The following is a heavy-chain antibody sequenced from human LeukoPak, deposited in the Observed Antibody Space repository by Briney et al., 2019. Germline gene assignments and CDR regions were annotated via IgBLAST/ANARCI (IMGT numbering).Heavy chain of an antibody. D-gene: IGHD6-13*01. CDR1: GASISSGGYY. CDR2: IYYSGST. V-gene: IGHV4-31*03. CDR3: ARGAGGGCYFDY. Sequence: SQTLSLTCTVPGASISSGGYYLSWIRQHPGKGLEWIGYIYYSGSTYYNPSLKSRLTIAVDTSKNQFSLRLGSVTAAHPAVYYCARGAGGGCYFDYWGQGTLVTVSS. J-gene: IGHJ4*02.